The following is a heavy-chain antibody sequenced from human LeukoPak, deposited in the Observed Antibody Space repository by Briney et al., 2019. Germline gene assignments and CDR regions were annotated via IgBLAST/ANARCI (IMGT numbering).Heavy chain of an antibody. D-gene: IGHD2-15*01. J-gene: IGHJ4*02. CDR3: ARAPAGCGGTCSFDY. Sequence: SETLSLTCTVSGASMSNSFWSWIRQPAGKGLEWIGRIYSSGRTNYNPSLKSRVPLSIDTSNNQFSLKLTSVTAADTASYYCARAPAGCGGTCSFDYWGQGTLVTVSS. CDR1: GASMSNSF. CDR2: IYSSGRT. V-gene: IGHV4-4*07.